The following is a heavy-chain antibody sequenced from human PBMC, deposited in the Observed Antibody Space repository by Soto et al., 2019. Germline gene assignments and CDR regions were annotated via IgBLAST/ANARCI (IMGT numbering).Heavy chain of an antibody. V-gene: IGHV5-51*01. CDR3: ARPSREYQLLSFDY. Sequence: GDSLKISCKGSGFSFTSYWIAWVRQMPGKGLEWVGIIYPGDSNTRYSPSFQGQVTISADKSINTAYLQWSSLKASDTAMYYCARPSREYQLLSFDYWGQGTLVTVSS. J-gene: IGHJ4*02. CDR2: IYPGDSNT. CDR1: GFSFTSYW. D-gene: IGHD2-2*01.